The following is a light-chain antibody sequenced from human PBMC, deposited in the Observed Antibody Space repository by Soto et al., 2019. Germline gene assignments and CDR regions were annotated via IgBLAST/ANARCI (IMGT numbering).Light chain of an antibody. V-gene: IGLV2-14*03. CDR3: SSYTSTMTSV. J-gene: IGLJ1*01. Sequence: QSALTQPASVSGSPGQSITISCTGTSSDVGGFNSVSWYQLRPGTAPKLILYDVVDRPSGVSYRFSGSKSGNTASLTISGLQAADEADYFCSSYTSTMTSVFGSGTEVTVL. CDR2: DVV. CDR1: SSDVGGFNS.